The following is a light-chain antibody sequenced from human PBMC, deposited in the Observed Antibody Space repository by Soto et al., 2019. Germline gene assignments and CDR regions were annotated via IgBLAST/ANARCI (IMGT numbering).Light chain of an antibody. CDR1: SSDVGGYNY. CDR3: SSYRSICSLD. J-gene: IGLJ1*01. CDR2: EVS. Sequence: QSVLTQPASVSGSPGQSVTISCTGTSSDVGGYNYVSWYQQHPGKAPKVLIYEVSNRPSGVSNRFSGSKSGSTASLTISGLQAEDEADYYFSSYRSICSLDFGTGTKLTVL. V-gene: IGLV2-14*01.